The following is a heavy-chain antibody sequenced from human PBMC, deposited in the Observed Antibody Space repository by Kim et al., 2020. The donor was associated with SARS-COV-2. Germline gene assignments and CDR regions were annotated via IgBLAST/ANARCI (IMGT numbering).Heavy chain of an antibody. J-gene: IGHJ6*01. CDR2: ISSNANTK. D-gene: IGHD6-19*01. V-gene: IGHV3-30-3*02. CDR3: AKDRSGWGDKYYYGLDV. Sequence: GGSMRLSCAASGFTFRSYAMHWVRQAPGKGLEWVALISSNANTKYYAEFVKGRFTISRDNPENTLYLQMDSLTPEDTAVYYCAKDRSGWGDKYYYGLDVWGQGSTVT. CDR1: GFTFRSYA.